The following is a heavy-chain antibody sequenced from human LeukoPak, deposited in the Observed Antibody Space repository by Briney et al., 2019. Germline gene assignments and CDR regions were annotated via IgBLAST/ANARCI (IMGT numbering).Heavy chain of an antibody. CDR1: GYTFTSYD. J-gene: IGHJ3*02. D-gene: IGHD1-26*01. CDR3: ARVVGELLQLADAFDI. CDR2: MNPNSGNT. V-gene: IGHV1-8*03. Sequence: GASVKVSCKASGYTFTSYDINWVRQATGQGLEWMGWMNPNSGNTGYAQKFQGRVTITRNTSISTAYMELSSLRSEDTAVYYCARVVGELLQLADAFDIWGQETMVTVSS.